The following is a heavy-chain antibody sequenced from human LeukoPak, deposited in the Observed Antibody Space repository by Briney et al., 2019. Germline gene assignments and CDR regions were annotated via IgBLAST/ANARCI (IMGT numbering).Heavy chain of an antibody. Sequence: GGSLRLSCTASGFTFGDYAMSWVRQAPGKGLEWVGFIRGKTYDGTTEYAASVKGRFTISGDNSKNTLYLQMNSLRAEDTAVYYCARDRASHYYDSSGSTYYYYYMDVWGKGTTVTISS. CDR2: IRGKTYDGTT. D-gene: IGHD3-22*01. J-gene: IGHJ6*03. CDR3: ARDRASHYYDSSGSTYYYYYMDV. CDR1: GFTFGDYA. V-gene: IGHV3-49*04.